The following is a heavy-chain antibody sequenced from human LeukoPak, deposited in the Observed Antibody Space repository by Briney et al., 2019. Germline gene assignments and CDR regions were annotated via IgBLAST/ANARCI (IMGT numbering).Heavy chain of an antibody. CDR1: GFTFDDYA. J-gene: IGHJ4*02. D-gene: IGHD6-6*01. Sequence: GGSLRLSCAASGFTFDDYAMHWVRQAPGKGLEWVSLISGDGGSTYYADSVKGRFTISRDNSKNSLYLQMNSLRTEDTALYYCAKDIRYSSSPNVDYWGQGTLVTVSS. V-gene: IGHV3-43*02. CDR2: ISGDGGST. CDR3: AKDIRYSSSPNVDY.